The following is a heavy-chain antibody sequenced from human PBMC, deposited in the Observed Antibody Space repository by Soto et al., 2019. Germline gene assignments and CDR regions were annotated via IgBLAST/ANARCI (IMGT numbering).Heavy chain of an antibody. D-gene: IGHD4-17*01. CDR2: ISGSGGST. J-gene: IGHJ1*01. CDR1: GFTFSSYA. Sequence: EVQLLESGGGLVQPGGSLRLSCAASGFTFSSYAMSWVRQAPGKGLEWVSAISGSGGSTYYADSVKGRFTISRDNSKNTLYLQMNSLRADVSAVYYCASTRTVTTRGYFQHWGQGTLVTVSS. CDR3: ASTRTVTTRGYFQH. V-gene: IGHV3-23*01.